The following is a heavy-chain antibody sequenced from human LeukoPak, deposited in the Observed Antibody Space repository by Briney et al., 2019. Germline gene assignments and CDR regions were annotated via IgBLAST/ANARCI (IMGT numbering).Heavy chain of an antibody. D-gene: IGHD2-8*01. Sequence: GGSLRLSCVASGFSVTSYAVSWVRQAPGKAPEWVSSISSSGSYIYYADSLKGRFTISRDNAKNSLYLQMNSLRAEDTAVYYCARDLIDYYYYYMDVWGKGTTITVSS. V-gene: IGHV3-21*01. J-gene: IGHJ6*03. CDR3: ARDLIDYYYYYMDV. CDR1: GFSVTSYA. CDR2: ISSSGSYI.